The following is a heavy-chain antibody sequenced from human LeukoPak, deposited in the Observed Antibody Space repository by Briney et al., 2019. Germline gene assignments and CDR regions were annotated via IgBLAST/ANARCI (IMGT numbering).Heavy chain of an antibody. V-gene: IGHV4-34*01. CDR1: GGSFNDYY. D-gene: IGHD4-17*01. J-gene: IGHJ4*02. Sequence: SETLSLTCAVYGGSFNDYYWSWIRQPPGKGLEWIGEINHSGSTNYNPSLKSRVTISVDTSKNQFSLKLSSVTAADTAVYYCARGHGDSRLDYWGQGTLVIVSS. CDR3: ARGHGDSRLDY. CDR2: INHSGST.